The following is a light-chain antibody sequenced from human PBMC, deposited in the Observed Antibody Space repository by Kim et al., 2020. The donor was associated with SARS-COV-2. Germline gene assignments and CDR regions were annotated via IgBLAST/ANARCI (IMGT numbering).Light chain of an antibody. CDR2: GVS. J-gene: IGKJ5*01. Sequence: DIQMTQSPSSVSASVGDRVTITCRASQGINNYLAWYQQKPGKAPNLLISGVSNLQSGVPSRFSGSGSGTYFTLTISDLQPEDFVTYYCQQAHSFPITFGQGTRLEIK. V-gene: IGKV1-12*01. CDR3: QQAHSFPIT. CDR1: QGINNY.